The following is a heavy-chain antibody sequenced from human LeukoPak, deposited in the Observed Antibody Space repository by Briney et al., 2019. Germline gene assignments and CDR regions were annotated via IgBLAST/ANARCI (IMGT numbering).Heavy chain of an antibody. Sequence: ASVKVSCKASGYTFTDYYMHWVRQAPGQGLEWMGRINPNGGGTNYAQKFQGRVTLTRDTSISTVYMELSSLRSDDTAVYYCARGELLFHYWGQGTLVTVSS. V-gene: IGHV1-2*06. J-gene: IGHJ4*02. CDR1: GYTFTDYY. CDR3: ARGELLFHY. CDR2: INPNGGGT. D-gene: IGHD1-26*01.